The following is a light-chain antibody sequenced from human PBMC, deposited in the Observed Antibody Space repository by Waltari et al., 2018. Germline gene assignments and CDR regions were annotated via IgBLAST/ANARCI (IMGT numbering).Light chain of an antibody. CDR2: WAS. CDR3: QQYRSTLWT. CDR1: QSVFFSTNNKNY. Sequence: DIVMTQSPDSLAVSLGERATINCKSSQSVFFSTNNKNYLAWYQQKTGQPPKLLFYWASTREAGVPDRFRGSGSGTDFTRTISSLQAEDVAVYYCQQYRSTLWTFGQGTRVEIK. V-gene: IGKV4-1*01. J-gene: IGKJ1*01.